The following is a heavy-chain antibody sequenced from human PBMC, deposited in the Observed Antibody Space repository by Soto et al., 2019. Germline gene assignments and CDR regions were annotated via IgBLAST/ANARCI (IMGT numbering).Heavy chain of an antibody. CDR2: ISDTGRDT. CDR3: ATSSERLSLVTLGGLIPWGFDY. V-gene: IGHV3-23*01. D-gene: IGHD3-16*01. CDR1: GFTFNYYD. Sequence: EAQLLESGGGLVQPGGSLRLSCVASGFTFNYYDVTWVRRAPGKGLDWVSTISDTGRDTYFGDSVRGRLSISGDKSRNAVYLQMLCLTVDDTAVYYCATSSERLSLVTLGGLIPWGFDYWGQGILVTVSS. J-gene: IGHJ4*02.